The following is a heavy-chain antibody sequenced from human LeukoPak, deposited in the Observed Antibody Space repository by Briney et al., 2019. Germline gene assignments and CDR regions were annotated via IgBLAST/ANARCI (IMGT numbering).Heavy chain of an antibody. Sequence: PSETQSLTCTVSGGSVSSGSYYWSWIRQPPGKGLEWIGYIYYSGSTNYNPSLKSRVTISVDTSKNQFSLKLSSVTAADTAVYYCAKIPVRSGSYFQHWGQGTLVTVSS. J-gene: IGHJ1*01. D-gene: IGHD1-26*01. CDR2: IYYSGST. CDR1: GGSVSSGSYY. V-gene: IGHV4-61*01. CDR3: AKIPVRSGSYFQH.